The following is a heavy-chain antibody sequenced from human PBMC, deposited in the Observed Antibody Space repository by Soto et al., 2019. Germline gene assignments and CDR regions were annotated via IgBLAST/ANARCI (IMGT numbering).Heavy chain of an antibody. D-gene: IGHD1-26*01. J-gene: IGHJ4*02. CDR2: ISGSGGST. Sequence: PGGSLRFSCAASGFTFSSYAMSWVRQAPGKGLEWVSAISGSGGSTYYADSVKGRFTISRDNSKNTLYLQMNSLRAEDTAVYYCAKSPRIVGAKFYFDYWGQGTLVTVSS. CDR3: AKSPRIVGAKFYFDY. CDR1: GFTFSSYA. V-gene: IGHV3-23*01.